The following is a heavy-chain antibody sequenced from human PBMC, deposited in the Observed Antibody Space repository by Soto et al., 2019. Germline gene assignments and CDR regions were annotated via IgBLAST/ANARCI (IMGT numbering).Heavy chain of an antibody. CDR1: GFTFSSYG. D-gene: IGHD3-16*01. J-gene: IGHJ6*02. CDR3: ARELGWADRYYYGMDV. CDR2: IWYDGSNK. Sequence: QVQLVESGGGVVQPGRSLRLSCAASGFTFSSYGMHWVRQAPGKGLEWVAVIWYDGSNKYYADSVKGRFTISRDNSKNTLYLQMNSLRAEDTAVYYYARELGWADRYYYGMDVWGQGTTVTVSS. V-gene: IGHV3-33*01.